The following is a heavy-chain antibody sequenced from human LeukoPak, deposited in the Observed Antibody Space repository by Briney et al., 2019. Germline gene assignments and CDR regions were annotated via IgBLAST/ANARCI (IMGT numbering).Heavy chain of an antibody. CDR3: ARTAIAVADF. D-gene: IGHD6-19*01. CDR1: GFTFSSYE. V-gene: IGHV3-48*03. J-gene: IGHJ4*02. Sequence: GGSLRLSCAASGFTFSSYEMNWVRQAPGKGLEWVSYISSSGSTIYYADSVKGRFTISRDNAKNSLYLQMNSLRAEDTAVYYCARTAIAVADFWGQGTLVTVSS. CDR2: ISSSGSTI.